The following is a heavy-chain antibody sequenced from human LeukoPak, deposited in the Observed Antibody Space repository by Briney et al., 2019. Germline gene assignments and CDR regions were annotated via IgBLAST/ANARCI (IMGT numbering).Heavy chain of an antibody. D-gene: IGHD3-22*01. CDR2: ISAYNGNT. CDR3: ARERDRSGYWSFDY. J-gene: IGHJ4*02. CDR1: GYTFTSYG. V-gene: IGHV1-18*01. Sequence: ASVKVSCKASGYTFTSYGISWVRQAPGQGLEWMGWISAYNGNTNYAQKLQGRVTMTTDTSTSTAYMELRSLRSDDTAVYYCARERDRSGYWSFDYWGQGTLVTVSS.